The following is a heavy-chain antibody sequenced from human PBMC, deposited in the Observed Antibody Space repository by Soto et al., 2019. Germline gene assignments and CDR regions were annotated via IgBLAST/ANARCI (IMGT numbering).Heavy chain of an antibody. CDR3: ARGRILRFLEWLSPYQGMDV. V-gene: IGHV1-8*01. CDR2: MNPNSGNT. CDR1: GYTFTSYD. Sequence: ASVKVSCKASGYTFTSYDINWVRQATGQGLEWMGWMNPNSGNTGYAQKFQGRVTMTRNTSISTAYMELSSLRSEDTAVYYCARGRILRFLEWLSPYQGMDVWGQGTTVTVSS. J-gene: IGHJ6*02. D-gene: IGHD3-3*01.